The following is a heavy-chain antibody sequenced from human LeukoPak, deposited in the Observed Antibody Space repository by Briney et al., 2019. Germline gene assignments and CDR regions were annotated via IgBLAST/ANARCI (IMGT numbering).Heavy chain of an antibody. CDR1: GSIFNSYT. Sequence: GGSLRLSCAASGSIFNSYTMNWVRQAPGKGLEWVSSISYSGDSTYYADSVKGRFTMSRDNSENTVYLQMNSLRADDTAVYYCANNWNMDCWGQGTLVTVSS. D-gene: IGHD1-1*01. CDR3: ANNWNMDC. J-gene: IGHJ4*02. V-gene: IGHV3-23*01. CDR2: ISYSGDST.